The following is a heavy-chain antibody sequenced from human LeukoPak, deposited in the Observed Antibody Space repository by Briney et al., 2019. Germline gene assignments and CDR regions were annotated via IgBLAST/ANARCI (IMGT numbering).Heavy chain of an antibody. J-gene: IGHJ4*02. V-gene: IGHV3-21*01. CDR2: ISSSSSYI. Sequence: SGGSLRLSCAASGFTFSSYSMNWVRQAPGKGLERVSSISSSSSYIYYADSVKGRFTISRDNAKNSLYLQMNSLRAEDTAVYYCAGVDIAAAGDFDYWGQGTLVTVSS. CDR1: GFTFSSYS. CDR3: AGVDIAAAGDFDY. D-gene: IGHD6-13*01.